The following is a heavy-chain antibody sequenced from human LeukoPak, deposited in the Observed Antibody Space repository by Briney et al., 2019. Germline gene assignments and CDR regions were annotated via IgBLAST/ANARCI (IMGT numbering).Heavy chain of an antibody. CDR3: ARDGTAAGLYFDL. CDR2: IRQDGSEK. D-gene: IGHD6-13*01. V-gene: IGHV3-7*01. CDR1: GFTFTDYW. Sequence: GGSLRLSCEVSGFTFTDYWMSWVRQAPGKGPEWVASIRQDGSEKSYVDSVKGRFTISRDNTKNSLYLQMSSLRAEDTAVYYCARDGTAAGLYFDLWGQGTLVTVSS. J-gene: IGHJ4*01.